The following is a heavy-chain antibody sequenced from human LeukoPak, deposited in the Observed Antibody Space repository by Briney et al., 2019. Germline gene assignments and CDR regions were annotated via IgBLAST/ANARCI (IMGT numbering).Heavy chain of an antibody. Sequence: ASVKVSCKASGYTFTSYAMNWVRQAPGQGLEWMGWINTNTGNPTYAQGFTGRFVFSLDTSVSTAYLQISNLKAEDTAVYYCATPELYSSSWSGGVGFFDYWGQGTLVTVSS. J-gene: IGHJ4*02. D-gene: IGHD6-13*01. CDR3: ATPELYSSSWSGGVGFFDY. CDR2: INTNTGNP. CDR1: GYTFTSYA. V-gene: IGHV7-4-1*02.